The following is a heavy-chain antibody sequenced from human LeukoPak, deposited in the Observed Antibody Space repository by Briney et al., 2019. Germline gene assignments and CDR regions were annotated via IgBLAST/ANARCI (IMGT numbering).Heavy chain of an antibody. CDR1: GYTFSDYF. Sequence: ASVKVSCKASGYTFSDYFIHWVRQAPGQGPEWMGRINPINGGTNYAQKFQGRVTMTSDTSITTAYMEMSRLRSDDTAVYYCAKVLFGSGNLLDFWGQGTLVTVSS. CDR3: AKVLFGSGNLLDF. CDR2: INPINGGT. D-gene: IGHD3-10*01. V-gene: IGHV1-2*02. J-gene: IGHJ4*02.